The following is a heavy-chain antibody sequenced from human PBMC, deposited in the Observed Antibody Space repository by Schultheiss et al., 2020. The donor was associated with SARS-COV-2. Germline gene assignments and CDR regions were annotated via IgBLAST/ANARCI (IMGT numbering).Heavy chain of an antibody. CDR2: ISGSGGST. J-gene: IGHJ3*01. Sequence: GGSLRLSCAASGFTFRRNSMNWVRHAAGKGLEWVSAISGSGGSTYYADSVKGRFTMSRDNSRNTLYLQMHILRPEDTAVYYCAKGAVAGDDAFDLWGQGTLVTVSS. CDR3: AKGAVAGDDAFDL. CDR1: GFTFRRNS. V-gene: IGHV3-23*01. D-gene: IGHD6-19*01.